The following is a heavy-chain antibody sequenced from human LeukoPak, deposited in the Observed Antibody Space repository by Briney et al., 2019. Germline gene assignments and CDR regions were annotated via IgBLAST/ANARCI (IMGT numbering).Heavy chain of an antibody. CDR3: ARVVVAATPYFDY. V-gene: IGHV4-59*01. J-gene: IGHJ4*02. CDR2: IYYSGST. Sequence: SETLSLTXTVSGGSISSYYWSWIRQPPGKGLEWIGYIYYSGSTNYNPSLKSRVTISVDTSKNQFSLKLSSVTAADTAVYYSARVVVAATPYFDYWGQGTLVTVSS. CDR1: GGSISSYY. D-gene: IGHD2-15*01.